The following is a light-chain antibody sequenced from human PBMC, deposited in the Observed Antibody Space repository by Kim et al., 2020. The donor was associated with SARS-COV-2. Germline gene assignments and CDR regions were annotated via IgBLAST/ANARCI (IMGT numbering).Light chain of an antibody. V-gene: IGKV1-6*01. CDR2: DAS. CDR3: LQDYIYPFT. J-gene: IGKJ4*01. Sequence: AIQMTQSPSSLSASVGDTVTITCRASQGFRSDLTWYQQKPGKAPNLLIYDASTLQSGVPSRFSGSGSGTDFTLTISSLQPEDVATYFCLQDYIYPFTFGGGTKVDIK. CDR1: QGFRSD.